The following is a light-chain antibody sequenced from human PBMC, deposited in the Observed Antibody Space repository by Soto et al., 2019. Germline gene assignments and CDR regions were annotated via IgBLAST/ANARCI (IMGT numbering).Light chain of an antibody. CDR2: EAS. Sequence: EIKMTQSPSAMSASVGDRVTITCRESRGIVKNFAWFQQKPGKAPKRLIYEASSLQSGVPARFSGSGSGTEFTLTISSLQPEDSAVYYCLQHDSYPLTFGGGTKVEIK. V-gene: IGKV1-17*03. J-gene: IGKJ4*01. CDR1: RGIVKN. CDR3: LQHDSYPLT.